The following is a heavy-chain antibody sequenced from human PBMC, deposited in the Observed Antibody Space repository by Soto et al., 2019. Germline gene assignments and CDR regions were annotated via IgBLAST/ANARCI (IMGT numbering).Heavy chain of an antibody. J-gene: IGHJ4*02. Sequence: SETLSLTCTVSGDSISRRNYYWGWIRQPPGKGLEWIGSLYDSGSTHYNPSLKSRVSISVDTSKNQFSLKLSSVTAADTAVYYCARHQGSGWYDYVDYWGQGTLVTVS. V-gene: IGHV4-39*01. D-gene: IGHD6-19*01. CDR2: LYDSGST. CDR1: GDSISRRNYY. CDR3: ARHQGSGWYDYVDY.